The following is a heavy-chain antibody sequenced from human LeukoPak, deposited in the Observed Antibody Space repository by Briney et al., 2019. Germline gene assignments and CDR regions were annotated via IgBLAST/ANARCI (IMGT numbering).Heavy chain of an antibody. Sequence: SVKVSCKASGYTFTGYYMHWVRQAPGQGLEWMGWINPNSGGTNYAQKFQDRVTMTRDTSISTAYMELSRLRSDDTAVYYCTRGGFYGSGSYSEVDYWGQGTLVTVSS. V-gene: IGHV1-2*02. D-gene: IGHD3-10*01. CDR3: TRGGFYGSGSYSEVDY. J-gene: IGHJ4*02. CDR2: INPNSGGT. CDR1: GYTFTGYY.